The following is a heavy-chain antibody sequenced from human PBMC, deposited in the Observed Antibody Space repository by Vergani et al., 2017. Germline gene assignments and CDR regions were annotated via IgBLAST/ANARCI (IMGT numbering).Heavy chain of an antibody. Sequence: EVQLVESGGGLVQPGGSLRLSCAASGFTFSSYDMHWVRQATGKGLEWVSAIGTAGDTYYPGSVKGRFTISRENAKNSLYLQMNRLSAGDTAVYYCARTPHFYYYMDVWGKGTTVTVSS. D-gene: IGHD2-15*01. CDR3: ARTPHFYYYMDV. CDR2: IGTAGDT. CDR1: GFTFSSYD. J-gene: IGHJ6*03. V-gene: IGHV3-13*01.